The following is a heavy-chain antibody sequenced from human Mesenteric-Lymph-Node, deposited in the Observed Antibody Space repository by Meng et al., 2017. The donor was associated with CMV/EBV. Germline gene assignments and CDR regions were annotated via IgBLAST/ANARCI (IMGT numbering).Heavy chain of an antibody. V-gene: IGHV3-30*04. D-gene: IGHD1-26*01. CDR3: AREKGYSGAEVRYFDL. J-gene: IGHJ2*01. Sequence: SGSTFSGYTMHWVRQTPGKGLHWVAFISKDGTNKLYADSVKGRFTVSRDNSKNTVYLQLYSLRPEDTAVYYCAREKGYSGAEVRYFDLWGRGTLVTVSS. CDR1: GSTFSGYT. CDR2: ISKDGTNK.